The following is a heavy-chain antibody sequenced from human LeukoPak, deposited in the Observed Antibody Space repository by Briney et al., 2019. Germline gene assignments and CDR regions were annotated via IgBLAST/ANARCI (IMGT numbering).Heavy chain of an antibody. CDR1: GYTFTSYY. V-gene: IGHV1-46*01. Sequence: ASVKVSCKASGYTFTSYYMHWVRQAPGQGLEWMGIINPSGGSTSYAQKFQGRVTMTRDTSTSTVYMELSSLRSEDTAVYYCARGDELRYFDWLMKRNHYYYGMDVWGQGTTVTVSS. CDR2: INPSGGST. J-gene: IGHJ6*02. D-gene: IGHD3-9*01. CDR3: ARGDELRYFDWLMKRNHYYYGMDV.